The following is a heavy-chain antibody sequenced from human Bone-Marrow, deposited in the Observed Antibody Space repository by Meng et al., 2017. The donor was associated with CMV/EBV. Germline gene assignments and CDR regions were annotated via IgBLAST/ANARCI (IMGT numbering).Heavy chain of an antibody. J-gene: IGHJ4*02. D-gene: IGHD5-24*01. CDR3: ARDQDGYNYYDY. CDR1: GFTFSSYA. Sequence: GESLKISCAASGFTFSSYAMHWVRQAPGKGLEWVAVISYDGSNKYYADSVKGRFTISRDNSKNTLYLQMNSLRAEDTAVYYCARDQDGYNYYDYWGQGTLVTV. CDR2: ISYDGSNK. V-gene: IGHV3-30*04.